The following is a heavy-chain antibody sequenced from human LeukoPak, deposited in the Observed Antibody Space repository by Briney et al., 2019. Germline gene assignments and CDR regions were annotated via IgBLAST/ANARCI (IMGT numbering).Heavy chain of an antibody. V-gene: IGHV1-46*01. CDR3: ASPFRVYEGGAFDI. Sequence: ASVKVSCKASGYTFTSYYMHWVRQAPGQGLEWMGIINPSGGSTSYAQKFQGRVTMTRDTSTSTVYMELRSLRSDDTAVYYCASPFRVYEGGAFDIWGQGTMVTVSS. D-gene: IGHD2-8*01. CDR2: INPSGGST. J-gene: IGHJ3*02. CDR1: GYTFTSYY.